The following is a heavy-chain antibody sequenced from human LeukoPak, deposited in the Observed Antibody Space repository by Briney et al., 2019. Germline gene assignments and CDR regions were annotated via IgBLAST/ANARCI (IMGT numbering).Heavy chain of an antibody. V-gene: IGHV3-23*01. CDR2: ISGSGGST. CDR1: GFTFSSYA. D-gene: IGHD3-16*01. CDR3: AKDPTFWVDRPYYFDY. Sequence: GGSLRLSCAASGFTFSSYAMSWVRQAPGKGLEWVSAISGSGGSTYYADSVKGRFTISRDNSKNTLYLQMNSLRAEDTAVYYCAKDPTFWVDRPYYFDYWGQGALVTVSS. J-gene: IGHJ4*02.